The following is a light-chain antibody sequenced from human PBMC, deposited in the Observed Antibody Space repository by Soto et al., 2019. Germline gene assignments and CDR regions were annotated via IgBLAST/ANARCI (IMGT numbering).Light chain of an antibody. J-gene: IGLJ1*01. Sequence: QCALTQPASVSGSPGQSITISCTGTSSDVGGYNYVSWYQHHPGKAPKLMIYDVSNRPSGVSNRFSGSKSGNTASLTISGLQPEDEADYYCSSYTTSNTRQIVFGTGTEVTVL. CDR2: DVS. CDR1: SSDVGGYNY. V-gene: IGLV2-14*03. CDR3: SSYTTSNTRQIV.